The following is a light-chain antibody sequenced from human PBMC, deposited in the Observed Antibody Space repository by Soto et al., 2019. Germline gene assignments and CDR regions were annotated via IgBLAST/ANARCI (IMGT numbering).Light chain of an antibody. V-gene: IGLV2-11*01. CDR2: DVS. CDR3: CSYAGSYKGYV. Sequence: QSALTQPRSVSASPGQSVTISCTGTSRDVGGYNYVSWYQQHPGKAPKFMMYDVSKRPSGVPDRFSGSKSGNTASLTISGLQADDEADYYCCSYAGSYKGYVFGTGTKVTVL. J-gene: IGLJ1*01. CDR1: SRDVGGYNY.